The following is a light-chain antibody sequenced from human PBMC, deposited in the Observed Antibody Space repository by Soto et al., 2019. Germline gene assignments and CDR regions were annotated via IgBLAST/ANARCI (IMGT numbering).Light chain of an antibody. V-gene: IGLV1-44*01. J-gene: IGLJ2*01. CDR2: DTN. CDR3: AAWEDSLNSTV. CDR1: SSNIGLND. Sequence: QSVLTQPPSASGTPGQTVTISCSGSSSNIGLNDVHWYRQLSGTAPQILIYDTNQQATGVPDRFSGSRSGTSASLAIHVLQSEDEADYHCAAWEDSLNSTVVGGGTKLT.